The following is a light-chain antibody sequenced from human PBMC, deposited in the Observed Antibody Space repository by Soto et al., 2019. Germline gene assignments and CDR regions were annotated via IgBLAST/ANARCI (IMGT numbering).Light chain of an antibody. V-gene: IGKV1-12*01. J-gene: IGKJ4*01. CDR2: AAS. Sequence: DIQMAQSPSSVSAFVGDRVAVTCRASQDITTWLAWYQKKPGEAPRLLIYAASSLYSGVPTRFSGSGTGTEFTLTISNLQPEDSAIYYCQQVKGFPLTFGGGTNVEIK. CDR1: QDITTW. CDR3: QQVKGFPLT.